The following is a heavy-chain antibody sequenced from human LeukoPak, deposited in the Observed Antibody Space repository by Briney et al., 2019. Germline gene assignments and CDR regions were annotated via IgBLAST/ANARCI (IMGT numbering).Heavy chain of an antibody. Sequence: ASVKVSCKASGYTFTGYYMHWVRQAPGQGPDWMGWINPNSGGTNYAQKFQGRVTMTRDTSISTAYMELSRLRSDDTAVYYCARLRDYVWGSYRSFDYWGQGTLVTVSS. D-gene: IGHD3-16*02. V-gene: IGHV1-2*02. CDR2: INPNSGGT. CDR1: GYTFTGYY. J-gene: IGHJ4*02. CDR3: ARLRDYVWGSYRSFDY.